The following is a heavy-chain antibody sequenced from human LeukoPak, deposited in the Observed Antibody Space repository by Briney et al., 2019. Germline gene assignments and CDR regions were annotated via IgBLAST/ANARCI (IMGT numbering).Heavy chain of an antibody. V-gene: IGHV4-59*01. CDR2: IYH. CDR3: ARGVGATAQFDY. Sequence: SETLSLTCTVSGGSISSFYWSWIRQPPGKGLEWIGCIYHNYNPSLRSRVTISVDTSKNHLSLRLSSVTAADTAVYYCARGVGATAQFDYWGQGTLVTVSS. J-gene: IGHJ4*02. CDR1: GGSISSFY. D-gene: IGHD1-26*01.